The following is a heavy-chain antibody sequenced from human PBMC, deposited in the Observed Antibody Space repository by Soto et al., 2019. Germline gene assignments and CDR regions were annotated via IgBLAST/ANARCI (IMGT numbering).Heavy chain of an antibody. CDR2: IIPIFGTA. J-gene: IGHJ6*02. Sequence: PGKVSCKASGGTFSSYAISWVRQAPGQGLEWMGGIIPIFGTANYAQKFQGRVTITADESTSTAYTELSSLRSEDTAVYYCARAADYYYGMDVWGQGTTVTVSS. CDR1: GGTFSSYA. V-gene: IGHV1-69*13. CDR3: ARAADYYYGMDV.